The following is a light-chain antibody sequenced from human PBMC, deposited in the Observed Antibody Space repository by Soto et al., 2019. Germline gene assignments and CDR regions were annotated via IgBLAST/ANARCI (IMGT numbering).Light chain of an antibody. J-gene: IGLJ2*01. Sequence: QSALTQPPSVSGAPGQRVTISCTGSSSNIGAGYDVHWYQQLPGTAPKLLIYGNNNRPSGVPDRFSGSKSGTSASLAITGLQAEDEADYYCQSYDSSLSGSGVFGGGTKLTVL. CDR3: QSYDSSLSGSGV. CDR2: GNN. V-gene: IGLV1-40*01. CDR1: SSNIGAGYD.